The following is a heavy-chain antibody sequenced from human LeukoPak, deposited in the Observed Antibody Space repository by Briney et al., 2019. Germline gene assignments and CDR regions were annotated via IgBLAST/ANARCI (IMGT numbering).Heavy chain of an antibody. J-gene: IGHJ4*02. CDR1: GFTFSDHW. D-gene: IGHD1-26*01. Sequence: GGSLRLSCAASGFTFSDHWMSWGRRAPGKGLEWVANIKEDGSEKYYVDSVKGRFTISRDNAKNSLYLQMNILRAEDTAVYYCARGGSYFSSWGQGSLVTVSS. V-gene: IGHV3-7*04. CDR2: IKEDGSEK. CDR3: ARGGSYFSS.